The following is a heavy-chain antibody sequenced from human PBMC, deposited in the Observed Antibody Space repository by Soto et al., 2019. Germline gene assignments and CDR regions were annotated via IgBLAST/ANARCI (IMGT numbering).Heavy chain of an antibody. CDR3: ARDGSNAHPFNWFDP. D-gene: IGHD4-4*01. Sequence: QVQLVQSGAEVKKPGSSVKVSCKASGGTFSSYAISWVRQAPGQGLEWMGGIIPIFGTANYAQKFQGRVTITADESTSTAYTELSSLRSEDTAVYYCARDGSNAHPFNWFDPWGQGSLVTVSS. J-gene: IGHJ5*02. V-gene: IGHV1-69*01. CDR1: GGTFSSYA. CDR2: IIPIFGTA.